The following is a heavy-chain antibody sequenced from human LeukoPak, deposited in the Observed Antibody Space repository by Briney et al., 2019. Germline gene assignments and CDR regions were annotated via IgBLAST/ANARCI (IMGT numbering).Heavy chain of an antibody. Sequence: GGSLRLSCAASGFTFSSYAMHWVRQAPGKGLEWVAVISYDGSNKYYADSVKGRFTISRDNSKNTLYLQMNSLRAEDTAVYYCARTILDSSGWDLYYYYYMDVWGKGTTVTVSS. D-gene: IGHD6-19*01. CDR1: GFTFSSYA. V-gene: IGHV3-30*04. CDR3: ARTILDSSGWDLYYYYYMDV. CDR2: ISYDGSNK. J-gene: IGHJ6*03.